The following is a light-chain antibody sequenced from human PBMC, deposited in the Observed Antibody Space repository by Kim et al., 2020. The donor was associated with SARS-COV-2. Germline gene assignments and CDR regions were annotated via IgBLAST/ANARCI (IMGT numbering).Light chain of an antibody. J-gene: IGKJ5*01. Sequence: DIGMTQSPSTLSASVGDRVTITCRASQSIGTWLAWHQKKPGKAPKLLIYKASALDGGVSSRFSGSGSGTEFTLTISSLQPDDIATFYCQQYDRFPVTFGQGTRLEIK. V-gene: IGKV1-5*03. CDR2: KAS. CDR3: QQYDRFPVT. CDR1: QSIGTW.